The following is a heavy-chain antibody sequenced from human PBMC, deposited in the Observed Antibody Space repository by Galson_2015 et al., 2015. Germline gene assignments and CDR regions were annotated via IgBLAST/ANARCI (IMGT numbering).Heavy chain of an antibody. D-gene: IGHD1/OR15-1a*01. Sequence: SLRLSCAASGFTFSNNAMSWVRQAPGKGLEWVSAISISGDNTYYADSVKGRFTISRDNSKNTLYLQMNSLRAEDTAIYYCAKHPGDWYNLAFDYWGQGTLVTVSS. J-gene: IGHJ4*02. CDR1: GFTFSNNA. CDR2: ISISGDNT. CDR3: AKHPGDWYNLAFDY. V-gene: IGHV3-23*01.